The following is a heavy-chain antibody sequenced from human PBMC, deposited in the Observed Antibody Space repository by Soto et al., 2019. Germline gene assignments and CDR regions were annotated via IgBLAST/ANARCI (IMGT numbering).Heavy chain of an antibody. V-gene: IGHV1-69*02. D-gene: IGHD2-2*01. CDR2: IIPMLTVT. J-gene: IGHJ3*01. CDR1: GGTFSTYT. CDR3: SIGSWSAETFDV. Sequence: QVHLEQSGAEVKKPGSSVKVSCKAAGGTFSTYTLISVRQAPGQGLEWMGRIIPMLTVTNSAQKFQGRVTLTADTSTSTAFMELTSLTSDDTAVYYCSIGSWSAETFDVWGQGTMVTASS.